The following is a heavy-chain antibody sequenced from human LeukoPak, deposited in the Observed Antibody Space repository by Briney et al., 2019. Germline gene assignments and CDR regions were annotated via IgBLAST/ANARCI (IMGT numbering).Heavy chain of an antibody. CDR2: ISGSGGST. CDR3: AKDYSGSWYYFDY. D-gene: IGHD6-13*01. V-gene: IGHV3-23*01. CDR1: GFTFSIYA. J-gene: IGHJ4*02. Sequence: RGSLRLSCAASGFTFSIYAITWVRQAPGKGLDWVSTISGSGGSTYYADSVKGRFTISRDNSKNTLYLQMNSLRPEDTAIYYCAKDYSGSWYYFDYWGQGTLVTVSS.